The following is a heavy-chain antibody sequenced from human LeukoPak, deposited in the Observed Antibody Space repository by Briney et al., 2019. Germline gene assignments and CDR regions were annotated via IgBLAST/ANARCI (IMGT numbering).Heavy chain of an antibody. CDR3: VRGRGTYYFDY. CDR2: ISYDGSNK. D-gene: IGHD6-25*01. J-gene: IGHJ4*02. CDR1: GFTFSTYS. V-gene: IGHV3-30*03. Sequence: GGSLRLSCAASGFTFSTYSMNWVRQAPGKGLEWVAVISYDGSNKYYADSVKGRFTISRDNSKNTLYLQMNSLRAEDTAVYYCVRGRGTYYFDYWGQGTLVTVSS.